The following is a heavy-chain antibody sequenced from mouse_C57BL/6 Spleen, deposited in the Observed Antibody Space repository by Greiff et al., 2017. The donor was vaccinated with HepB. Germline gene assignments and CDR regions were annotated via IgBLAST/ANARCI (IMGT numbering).Heavy chain of an antibody. CDR3: TGGSYGSDWYFDV. Sequence: DVKLVESGGGLVQPGGSMKLSCVASGFTFSNYWMNWVRQSPEKGLEWVAQIRLKSDNYATHYAESVKGRFTISRDDSKSSVYLQMNNLRAEDTGIYYCTGGSYGSDWYFDVWGTGTTVSVSS. CDR2: IRLKSDNYAT. J-gene: IGHJ1*03. V-gene: IGHV6-3*01. CDR1: GFTFSNYW. D-gene: IGHD1-1*01.